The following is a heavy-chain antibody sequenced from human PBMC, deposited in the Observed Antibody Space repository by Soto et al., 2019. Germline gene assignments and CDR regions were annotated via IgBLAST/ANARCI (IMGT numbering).Heavy chain of an antibody. V-gene: IGHV3-73*01. CDR3: TRPLKGYYYYYGMDV. CDR1: GFTFSGSA. J-gene: IGHJ6*02. Sequence: PGGSLRLSCAASGFTFSGSAMHWVRQASGKGLEWVGRIRSKANSYATAYAAAVKGRFTISRDDSKNTAYLQMNSLNTEDTAVYYCTRPLKGYYYYYGMDVWGQGTTVTVSS. CDR2: IRSKANSYAT.